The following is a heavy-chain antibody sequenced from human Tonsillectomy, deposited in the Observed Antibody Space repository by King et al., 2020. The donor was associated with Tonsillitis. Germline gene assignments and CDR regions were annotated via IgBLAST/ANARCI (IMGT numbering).Heavy chain of an antibody. CDR1: GFTFSNAW. Sequence: VQLVESGGGLVKPGGSLRLSCAASGFTFSNAWMSWVRQAPGKGLEWVGRSKSKTDGGTTEYAAPVKGRFAISRDDSKNTLYLEMNSLKTEDTAVYYCTTEWRVYWYDSGSYYNGPGDVWGQGTTVTVSS. CDR2: SKSKTDGGTT. V-gene: IGHV3-15*01. D-gene: IGHD3-10*01. CDR3: TTEWRVYWYDSGSYYNGPGDV. J-gene: IGHJ6*02.